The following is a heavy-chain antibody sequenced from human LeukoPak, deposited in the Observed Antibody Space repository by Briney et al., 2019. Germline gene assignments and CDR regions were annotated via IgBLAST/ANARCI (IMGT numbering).Heavy chain of an antibody. CDR2: IDPNSGGR. D-gene: IGHD2-15*01. V-gene: IGHV1-2*02. CDR3: ARGGCSGGSCYSSWFDP. J-gene: IGHJ5*02. CDR1: GYSFYDFY. Sequence: ASVKVSCKPSGYSFYDFYIHWVRQAPGQGLEWMGLIDPNSGGRNYAQKFHGRVTMPRDTSSSTAYMVLSSLTSDDTAVYYCARGGCSGGSCYSSWFDPWGQGTLVFVSS.